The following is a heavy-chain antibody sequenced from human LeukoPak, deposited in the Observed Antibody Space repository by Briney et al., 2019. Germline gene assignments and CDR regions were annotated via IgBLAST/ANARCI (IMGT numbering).Heavy chain of an antibody. CDR3: GKLFYSSGMYHFDY. J-gene: IGHJ4*02. CDR1: GFAVSNNY. V-gene: IGHV3-53*01. D-gene: IGHD3-10*01. Sequence: GGSLRLSCAASGFAVSNNYMSWVRQAPGKGLEWVSIIYGGGSTYYADSVNGRFTISRDNSKNTLYLQMNSLRAEDTAVFYCGKLFYSSGMYHFDYWGQGTLVTVSS. CDR2: IYGGGST.